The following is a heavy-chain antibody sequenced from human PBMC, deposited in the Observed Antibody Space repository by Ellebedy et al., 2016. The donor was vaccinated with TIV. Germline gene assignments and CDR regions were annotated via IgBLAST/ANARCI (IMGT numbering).Heavy chain of an antibody. CDR1: GFPFDSYV. CDR3: ARALNHVDTVSTAPLDC. D-gene: IGHD5/OR15-5a*01. Sequence: GESLKISCAASGFPFDSYVMNWVRQAPGKGLEWVALLSYDGSNTYFADSVQGRFTISRDTSQNTLYLLMNSLRGDDTAIYYCARALNHVDTVSTAPLDCWGQGTLVTVSS. CDR2: LSYDGSNT. J-gene: IGHJ4*02. V-gene: IGHV3-30*04.